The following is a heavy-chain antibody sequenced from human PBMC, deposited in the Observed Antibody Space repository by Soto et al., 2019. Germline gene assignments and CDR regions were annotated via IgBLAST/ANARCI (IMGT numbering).Heavy chain of an antibody. D-gene: IGHD5-18*01. J-gene: IGHJ5*02. CDR3: ERMDSFGSLNWFDP. CDR1: GYTFTNND. V-gene: IGHV1-8*01. CDR2: MNPGSGDT. Sequence: GASVKVSCKASGYTFTNNDVSWVRQATGQGLEWMGWMNPGSGDTGYAQKFQGRVTMTRDISIATAYMELNSLTSEDTAIYYCERMDSFGSLNWFDPWGQGTLVTVSS.